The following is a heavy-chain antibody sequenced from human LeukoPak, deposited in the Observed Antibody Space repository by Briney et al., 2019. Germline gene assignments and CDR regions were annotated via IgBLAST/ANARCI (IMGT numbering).Heavy chain of an antibody. Sequence: ASVKVSCKASGYTFTSYDINWVRQATGQGLEWMGWVNPNSGNTGYAQKFQGRVTMTRNTSISTAYMELSSLRPEDTAVYYCARGQYYGSGSYYDYWGQGTLVTVSS. CDR1: GYTFTSYD. CDR2: VNPNSGNT. CDR3: ARGQYYGSGSYYDY. D-gene: IGHD3-10*01. J-gene: IGHJ4*02. V-gene: IGHV1-8*01.